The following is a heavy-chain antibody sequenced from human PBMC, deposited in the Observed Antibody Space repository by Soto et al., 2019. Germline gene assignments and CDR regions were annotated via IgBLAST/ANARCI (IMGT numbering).Heavy chain of an antibody. D-gene: IGHD1-26*01. J-gene: IGHJ4*02. Sequence: SQPLSLPYAISGASVSRNCASWTWIRHSPSRGLEWLGRTYYNSKWYNDYAASVNSRITINSDTSKNQFSLQLNSVTPEDSAVYYCARSIVEIPLEYWGQGILVTVSS. CDR2: TYYNSKWYN. CDR3: ARSIVEIPLEY. CDR1: GASVSRNCAS. V-gene: IGHV6-1*01.